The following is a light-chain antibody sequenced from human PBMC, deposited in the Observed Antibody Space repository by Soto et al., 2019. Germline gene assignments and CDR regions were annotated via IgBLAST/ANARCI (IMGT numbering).Light chain of an antibody. CDR1: QSVSSY. Sequence: ETVLTQSPATLSLSPGESATLSCRASQSVSSYLAWYQQKPGQAPRLLISDASNRATGIPARFSGSGSGTDFTLTITSLEPEDFAVYYCQQRSNWPLPFGGGTKVEFK. V-gene: IGKV3-11*01. J-gene: IGKJ4*01. CDR3: QQRSNWPLP. CDR2: DAS.